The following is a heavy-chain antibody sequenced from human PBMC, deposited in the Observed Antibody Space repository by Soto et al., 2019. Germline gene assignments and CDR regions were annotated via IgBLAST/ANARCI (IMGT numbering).Heavy chain of an antibody. CDR3: ATTAAATFYYYYYYMDV. CDR2: ISGSGGST. V-gene: IGHV3-23*01. J-gene: IGHJ6*03. D-gene: IGHD6-13*01. CDR1: GFTFSSYA. Sequence: EVQLLESGGGLVQPGGSLRLSCAASGFTFSSYAMSWVRQAPGKGLEWVSAISGSGGSTYYADSVKGRFTISRDNSKNTLYLQMNSLRAEDTAVYYCATTAAATFYYYYYYMDVWGKGTTVTVSS.